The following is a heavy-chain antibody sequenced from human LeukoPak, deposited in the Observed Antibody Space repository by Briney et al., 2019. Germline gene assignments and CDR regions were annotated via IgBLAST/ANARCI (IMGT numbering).Heavy chain of an antibody. CDR1: GYTFTDYY. CDR2: INPNSGGT. V-gene: IGHV1-2*02. D-gene: IGHD3-22*01. Sequence: ASVKVSCKASGYTFTDYYIHWVRQAPGQGLEWMGWINPNSGGTHYEQKFQGRVTVTRDTSISTAYIELSRMRSDDTAVYYCGRGNRNEHSSSYSDAFDIWGQGTMVTVST. CDR3: GRGNRNEHSSSYSDAFDI. J-gene: IGHJ3*02.